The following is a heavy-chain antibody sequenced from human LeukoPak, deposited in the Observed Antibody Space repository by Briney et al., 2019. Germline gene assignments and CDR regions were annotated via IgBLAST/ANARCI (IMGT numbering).Heavy chain of an antibody. Sequence: GSLRLSCAASGFTFSSYSMNWVRQPPGKGLEWIGEINHSGSTNYNPSLKSRVTISVDTSKNQFSLKLSSVTAADTAVYYCARALPRDSSSWYKGLEPRAWFDPWGQGTLVTVSS. CDR3: ARALPRDSSSWYKGLEPRAWFDP. J-gene: IGHJ5*02. CDR2: INHSGST. CDR1: GFTFSSYS. D-gene: IGHD6-13*01. V-gene: IGHV4-34*01.